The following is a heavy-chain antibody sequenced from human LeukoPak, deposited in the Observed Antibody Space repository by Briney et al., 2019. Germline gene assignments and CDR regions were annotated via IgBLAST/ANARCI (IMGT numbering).Heavy chain of an antibody. CDR3: ARDLHGGWTWDY. Sequence: PSETLSLTCTVSGGSISSYYWSWIRQPAGKGLEWIGRIYSSGRTNYNSSLESRVTISVDKSKNQLSLKLSSVTAADTAVYYCARDLHGGWTWDYWGQGTLLTVSS. CDR1: GGSISSYY. D-gene: IGHD6-19*01. CDR2: IYSSGRT. V-gene: IGHV4-4*07. J-gene: IGHJ4*02.